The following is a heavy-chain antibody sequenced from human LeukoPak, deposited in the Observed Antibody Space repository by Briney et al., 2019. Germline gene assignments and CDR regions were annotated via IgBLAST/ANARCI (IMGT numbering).Heavy chain of an antibody. CDR2: INSDESTA. V-gene: IGHV3-74*01. Sequence: PGGSLRLSCAASGFTFTSYWMHWVRQAPWKGLVWVSRINSDESTANYADSVKGRFTVSRDNAKNTLYLQMNGLRADDTAVYYCVRENHGSFDYWGQGSLVTVSS. J-gene: IGHJ4*02. CDR1: GFTFTSYW. CDR3: VRENHGSFDY. D-gene: IGHD1-14*01.